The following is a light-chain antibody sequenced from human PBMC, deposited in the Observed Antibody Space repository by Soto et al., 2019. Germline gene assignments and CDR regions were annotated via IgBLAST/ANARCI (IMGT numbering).Light chain of an antibody. J-gene: IGKJ4*01. CDR2: GAS. CDR3: RQYGRSLGFA. Sequence: VVLTQSPGTLSLSPGERATLSCRASQTVSSNFLAWYQEKPGQGPRLLIYGASTRATGIPDRFSGSGSGTDFTLTISRLDPEDFAVYYCRQYGRSLGFAVGGRTKVDIK. V-gene: IGKV3-20*01. CDR1: QTVSSNF.